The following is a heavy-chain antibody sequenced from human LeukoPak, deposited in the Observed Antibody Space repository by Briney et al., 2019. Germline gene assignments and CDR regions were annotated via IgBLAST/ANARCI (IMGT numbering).Heavy chain of an antibody. Sequence: ASVKVSCKASGYTFTSYYMHWVRQATGQGLEWMGWMNPNSGNTGYAQKFQGRVTITRNTSISTAYMELSSLRSEDTAVYYCARGLGGSNAFDIWGQGTMVTVSS. J-gene: IGHJ3*02. CDR2: MNPNSGNT. CDR3: ARGLGGSNAFDI. CDR1: GYTFTSYY. V-gene: IGHV1-8*03. D-gene: IGHD1-14*01.